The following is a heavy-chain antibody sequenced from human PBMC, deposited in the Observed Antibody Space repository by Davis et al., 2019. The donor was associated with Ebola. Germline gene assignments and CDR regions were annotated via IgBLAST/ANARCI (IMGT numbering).Heavy chain of an antibody. CDR3: AKDPGRSPQSPLDY. CDR1: GGSFSGYY. CDR2: ISGSDAGT. Sequence: ETLSLTCAVYGGSFSGYYWSWVRQPPGKGLNWVSTISGSDAGTYYADSVKGRFTISRDNSKNMLYLQMNSLRAEDTAVYYCAKDPGRSPQSPLDYWGQGTLVTVSS. V-gene: IGHV3-23*01. J-gene: IGHJ4*02.